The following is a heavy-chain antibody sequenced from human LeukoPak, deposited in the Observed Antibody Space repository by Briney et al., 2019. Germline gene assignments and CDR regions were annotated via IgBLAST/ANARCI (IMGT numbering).Heavy chain of an antibody. J-gene: IGHJ5*01. CDR1: RGSIRTADYY. CDR3: ARTSSWYAGAWFDS. CDR2: IYFSGTP. Sequence: SETLSLTCTVSRGSIRTADYYWAWVRQPPGEGLEWLGSIYFSGTPYFNRSLKSRVAVSIDTSKNQFSLKVTSVNASDTAVYFYARTSSWYAGAWFDSWGQGTLVTVSS. V-gene: IGHV4-39*01. D-gene: IGHD6-13*01.